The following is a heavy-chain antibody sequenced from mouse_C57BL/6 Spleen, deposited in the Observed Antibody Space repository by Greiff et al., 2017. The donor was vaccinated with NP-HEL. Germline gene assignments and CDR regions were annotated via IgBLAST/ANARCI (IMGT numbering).Heavy chain of an antibody. CDR3: ARSPYGSSYVGY. Sequence: QVQLQQPGAELVRPGTSVKLSCKASGYTFTSYWMHWVKQRPGQGLEWIGVIDPSDSYTNYIQKFKGQATLTVDTSSSTAYMQLSSLTSEDSAVYYCARSPYGSSYVGYWGQGTTLTVSS. J-gene: IGHJ2*01. D-gene: IGHD1-1*01. V-gene: IGHV1-59*01. CDR1: GYTFTSYW. CDR2: IDPSDSYT.